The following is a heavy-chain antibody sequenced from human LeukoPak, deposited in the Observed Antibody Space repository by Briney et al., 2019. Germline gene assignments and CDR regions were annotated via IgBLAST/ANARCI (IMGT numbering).Heavy chain of an antibody. Sequence: PGGSLRLSCAASGFTFSSYGMHWVRQAPGKGLEWVAVISYDGSNKYYTDSVKGRFTISRDNSKNTLYLQMNSLRAEDTAVYYCAKGHSSGWQAIDYWGQGTLVTVSS. CDR1: GFTFSSYG. CDR3: AKGHSSGWQAIDY. J-gene: IGHJ4*02. CDR2: ISYDGSNK. V-gene: IGHV3-30*18. D-gene: IGHD6-19*01.